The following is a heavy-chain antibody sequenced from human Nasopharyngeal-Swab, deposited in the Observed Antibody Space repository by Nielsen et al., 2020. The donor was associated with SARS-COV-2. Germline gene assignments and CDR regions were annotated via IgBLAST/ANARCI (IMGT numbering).Heavy chain of an antibody. V-gene: IGHV3-23*01. J-gene: IGHJ4*02. Sequence: GESLKISCAASGFTFSSYDMSWVRQAPGKGLEWVSAISGSGGSTYYADSVKGRFTISRDNSKNTLYLQMNSLRAEDTAVYYCAKDRPFSVVRGVAFDYWGQGTLVTVSS. CDR1: GFTFSSYD. CDR3: AKDRPFSVVRGVAFDY. D-gene: IGHD3-10*01. CDR2: ISGSGGST.